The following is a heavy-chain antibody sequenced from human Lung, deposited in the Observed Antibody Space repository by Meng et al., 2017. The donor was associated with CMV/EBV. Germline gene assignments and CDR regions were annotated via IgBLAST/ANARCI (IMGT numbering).Heavy chain of an antibody. D-gene: IGHD2-2*01. CDR2: ISSSSSTI. V-gene: IGHV3-48*04. CDR3: ARACSSTSCLAAYYYYGMDV. CDR1: GFTFSSYS. J-gene: IGHJ6*02. Sequence: GESLKISCAASGFTFSSYSMNWVRQAPGKGLEWVSYISSSSSTIYYADSVKGRFTISRDNAKNSLYLQMNSLRAEDTAAYYCARACSSTSCLAAYYYYGMDVWGQGTXVTVSS.